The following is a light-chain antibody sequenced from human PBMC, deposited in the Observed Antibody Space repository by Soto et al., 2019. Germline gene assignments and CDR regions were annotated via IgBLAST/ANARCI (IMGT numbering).Light chain of an antibody. CDR3: QQRSNWPPT. Sequence: EIVMTQSPVTLSVSPGERATLSCRASQSISSNFAWYQQKPGQAPRLLIYDASNRATGIPARFSGSGSGTDFTLTISSLEPEDFAVYYCQQRSNWPPTFGGGTKVDIK. J-gene: IGKJ4*01. V-gene: IGKV3-11*01. CDR2: DAS. CDR1: QSISSN.